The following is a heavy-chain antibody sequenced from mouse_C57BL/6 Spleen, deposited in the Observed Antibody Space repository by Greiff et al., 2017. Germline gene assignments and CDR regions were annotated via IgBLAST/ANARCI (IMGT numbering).Heavy chain of an antibody. V-gene: IGHV1-26*01. J-gene: IGHJ4*01. CDR2: INPNNGGT. D-gene: IGHD1-1*01. Sequence: EVQLQQSGPELVKPGASVKISCKASGYTFTDYYMNWVKQSHGKSLEWIGDINPNNGGTSYNQKFKGKATLTVDKSSSTAYMELRSLTSEDSAVYYCARGDYYYGSSYHYAMDYWGQGTSVTVSS. CDR3: ARGDYYYGSSYHYAMDY. CDR1: GYTFTDYY.